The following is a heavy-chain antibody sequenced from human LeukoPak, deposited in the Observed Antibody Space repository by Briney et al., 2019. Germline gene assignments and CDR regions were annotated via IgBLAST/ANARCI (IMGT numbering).Heavy chain of an antibody. CDR1: GFTVSSNY. J-gene: IGHJ4*02. CDR3: ARVASGSNFAVDY. D-gene: IGHD1-26*01. CDR2: IYSGGST. V-gene: IGHV3-66*01. Sequence: GGPLRLSCAASGFTVSSNYMSWVRQAPGKGLEWVSLIYSGGSTYYADSVKGRFTISRGNSKNTLYLQMSSLRAEDTAVYYCARVASGSNFAVDYWGQGTLVTVSS.